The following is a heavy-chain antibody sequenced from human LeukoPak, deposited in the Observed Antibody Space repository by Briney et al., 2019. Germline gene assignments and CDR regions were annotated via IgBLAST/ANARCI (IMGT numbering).Heavy chain of an antibody. J-gene: IGHJ4*02. D-gene: IGHD3-10*01. CDR3: ARGSNIWFGEPYLDY. Sequence: SETLSLTCTVSGGSISSSSYYWGWIRQPPGKGLEWIGSIYYSGSTYYNPSLKSRVTISVDTSKNQFSLKLSSVTAADTAVYYCARGSNIWFGEPYLDYWGQGTLVTVSS. CDR2: IYYSGST. CDR1: GGSISSSSYY. V-gene: IGHV4-39*07.